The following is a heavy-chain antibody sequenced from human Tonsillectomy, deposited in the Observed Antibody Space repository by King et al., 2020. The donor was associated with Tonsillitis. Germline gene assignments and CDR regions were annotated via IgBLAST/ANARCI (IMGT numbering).Heavy chain of an antibody. J-gene: IGHJ4*02. D-gene: IGHD6-13*01. V-gene: IGHV4-59*01. Sequence: QLQESGPGLVKPSETLSLTCTVSGCSISSYYWSWIRQPPGKGLEWIGYIYYSVSTNSNPSLKSRVTISVDTSKNQFSLKLSSVTAADTAVYYCARTSAAADLDYWGQGTLVTVSS. CDR1: GCSISSYY. CDR3: ARTSAAADLDY. CDR2: IYYSVST.